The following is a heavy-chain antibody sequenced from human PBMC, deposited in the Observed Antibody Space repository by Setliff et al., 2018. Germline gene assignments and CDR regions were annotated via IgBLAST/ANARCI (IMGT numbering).Heavy chain of an antibody. CDR3: AHIAGGGNSPRHDY. D-gene: IGHD2-21*01. J-gene: IGHJ4*02. Sequence: GSGPTLVNPTQTLTLTCTFSSTSLVGVGWIRQPPGKALEWLALIYWNDEKRYSPSLKSRLTRTKDTTKNQVVLTMTNMAPVDTATYYCAHIAGGGNSPRHDYWGQGTLVTVSS. CDR1: STSLVG. V-gene: IGHV2-5*01. CDR2: IYWNDEK.